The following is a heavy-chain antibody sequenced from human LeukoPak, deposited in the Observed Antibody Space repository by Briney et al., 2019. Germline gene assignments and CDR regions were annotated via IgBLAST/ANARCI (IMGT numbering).Heavy chain of an antibody. CDR1: GGSISSSSYY. J-gene: IGHJ4*02. Sequence: NPSETLSLTCTVSGGSISSSSYYWGWIRQPPGKGLEWIGSIYYSGSTYYNPSLKSRVTMSVDTSKNQFSLKLSSVTAADTAVYYCARRGYSYGRTPFDYWGQGTLVTVSS. CDR2: IYYSGST. V-gene: IGHV4-39*01. D-gene: IGHD5-18*01. CDR3: ARRGYSYGRTPFDY.